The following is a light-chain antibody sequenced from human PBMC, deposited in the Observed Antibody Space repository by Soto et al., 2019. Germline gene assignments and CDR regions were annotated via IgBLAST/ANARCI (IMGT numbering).Light chain of an antibody. V-gene: IGKV1-5*01. J-gene: IGKJ2*01. Sequence: DIQMTQSPSTLSASVGDRVTITCRASQSISSWLAWYQQKPGKAPKLLIYDASSLESGVPSRISGSGSGTEFTLTISSLQPDDFATYYCQQYNSYSPGYTFGQGTKLEIK. CDR2: DAS. CDR1: QSISSW. CDR3: QQYNSYSPGYT.